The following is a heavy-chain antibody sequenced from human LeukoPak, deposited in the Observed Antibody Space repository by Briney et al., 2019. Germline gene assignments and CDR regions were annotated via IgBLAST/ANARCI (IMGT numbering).Heavy chain of an antibody. CDR1: GFTFSSYA. Sequence: PGGSLRLSCAASGFTFSSYAMSWVRQAPGKGLEWVAVISYDGSNKYYADSVKGRFTISRDNSKNMLYLQMNSLRAEDTAVYYCARNSGLDYWGQGTLVTVSS. V-gene: IGHV3-30-3*01. D-gene: IGHD6-19*01. CDR3: ARNSGLDY. CDR2: ISYDGSNK. J-gene: IGHJ4*02.